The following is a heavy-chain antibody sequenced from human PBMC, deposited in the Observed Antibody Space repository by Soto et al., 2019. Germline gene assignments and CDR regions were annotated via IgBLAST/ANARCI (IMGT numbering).Heavy chain of an antibody. CDR1: DFSISSGYY. Sequence: PSETLSLTCAVSDFSISSGYYWGWIRQPPGKGLEWIGSISHTGTTYYNPSLKSRVTISLDTSKNQFSLRLSSVTAADTAVYYCARERGSSSWGDYWGQGTLVTVSS. CDR2: ISHTGTT. D-gene: IGHD2-2*01. J-gene: IGHJ4*02. CDR3: ARERGSSSWGDY. V-gene: IGHV4-38-2*02.